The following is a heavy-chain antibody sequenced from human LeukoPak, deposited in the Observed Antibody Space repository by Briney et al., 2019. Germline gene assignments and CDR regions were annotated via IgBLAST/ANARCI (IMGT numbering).Heavy chain of an antibody. CDR2: IYPDDSDT. CDR1: GYSFTSYW. CDR3: ARQIAVAGGGEFDS. J-gene: IGHJ4*02. D-gene: IGHD6-19*01. Sequence: GESLKISCKGSGYSFTSYWIGWVRQMPGKGLEWMGVIYPDDSDTRYSPSFQGQVTISADKSITTAYLLWSSLKASDTAMYYCARQIAVAGGGEFDSWGQGTLVTVSS. V-gene: IGHV5-51*01.